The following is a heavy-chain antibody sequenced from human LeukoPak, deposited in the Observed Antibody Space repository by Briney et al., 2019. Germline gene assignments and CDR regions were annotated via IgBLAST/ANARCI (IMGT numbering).Heavy chain of an antibody. V-gene: IGHV1-2*02. CDR2: INPNSGGT. J-gene: IGHJ4*02. D-gene: IGHD3-10*01. CDR3: ARLTYYYGSGNVS. CDR1: GYTFTGYY. Sequence: ASVKVSCKASGYTFTGYYMHWVRQAPGQGLEWMGWINPNSGGTNYAQKVQGRVTMTRDTSISTAYMELSRLRSDDTAVYYCARLTYYYGSGNVSWGQGTLVTVSS.